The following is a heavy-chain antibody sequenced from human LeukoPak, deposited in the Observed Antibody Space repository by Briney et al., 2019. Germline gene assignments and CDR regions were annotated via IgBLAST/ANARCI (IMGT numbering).Heavy chain of an antibody. CDR2: ISSSSSYI. CDR3: ARNSLADYDFWSGYWDRGRELYYFDY. J-gene: IGHJ4*02. D-gene: IGHD3-3*01. V-gene: IGHV3-21*01. CDR1: GFTFSSYS. Sequence: PGGSLRLSCAASGFTFSSYSMNWVRQAPGKGLEWVSSISSSSSYIYYADSVKGRFTISRDNAKNSLYLQMNSLRAEDTAVYYCARNSLADYDFWSGYWDRGRELYYFDYWGQGTLVTVSS.